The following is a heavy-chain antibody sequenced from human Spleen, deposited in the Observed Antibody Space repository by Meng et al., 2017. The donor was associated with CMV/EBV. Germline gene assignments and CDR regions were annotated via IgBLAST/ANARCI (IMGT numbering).Heavy chain of an antibody. CDR1: GYTFTDYY. D-gene: IGHD1-26*01. CDR3: GRTQLPAHTGSYRYYFYYAMDV. CDR2: INPNSGGT. V-gene: IGHV1-2*02. Sequence: ASVKVSCKASGYTFTDYYLHWVRQAPGQGLEWMGWINPNSGGTNYAQKFQGRVTMTRDTSITTAYMELSRLRSDDTAVYYCGRTQLPAHTGSYRYYFYYAMDVWGQGTLVTVSS. J-gene: IGHJ6*02.